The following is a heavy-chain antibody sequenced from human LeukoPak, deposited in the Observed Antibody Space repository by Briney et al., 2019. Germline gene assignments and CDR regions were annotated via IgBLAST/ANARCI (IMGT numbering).Heavy chain of an antibody. Sequence: ASVKVSCTASGYTFTRYAISWVRQAPGQGLEWMGWINPFNGNTNGAERFQGRVIMTTDTSTRTAYIELRSLRSDDTAVYYCARDYTSAEWLGFAFDVWGQGTVVSVSS. CDR2: INPFNGNT. V-gene: IGHV1-18*01. D-gene: IGHD6-19*01. CDR1: GYTFTRYA. CDR3: ARDYTSAEWLGFAFDV. J-gene: IGHJ3*01.